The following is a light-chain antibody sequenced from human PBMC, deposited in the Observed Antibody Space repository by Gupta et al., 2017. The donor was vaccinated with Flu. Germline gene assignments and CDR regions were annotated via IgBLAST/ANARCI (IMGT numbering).Light chain of an antibody. Sequence: SPATLSLASVERGSLHSSASQNVSIYLEWYLHKPGQPPRLLIYLGSIRATGVPDRFSGSGSGTDLTLNISSLEAEDFGVYYCMQRIHWHTFGQGT. V-gene: IGKV3-11*01. J-gene: IGKJ1*01. CDR1: QNVSIY. CDR3: MQRIHWHT. CDR2: LGS.